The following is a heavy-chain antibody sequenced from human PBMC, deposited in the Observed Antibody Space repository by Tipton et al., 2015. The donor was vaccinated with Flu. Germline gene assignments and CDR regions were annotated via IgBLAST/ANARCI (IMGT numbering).Heavy chain of an antibody. CDR1: GYNFNTYW. V-gene: IGHV5-51*01. CDR2: IYPGDSDT. J-gene: IGHJ4*02. CDR3: ARQGWLSLRGVTDS. D-gene: IGHD3-10*01. Sequence: QLVQSGAEVKKPGESLKISCKGSGYNFNTYWIGWVRQMPGKGLEWVGIIYPGDSDTRYGPSFQGRVTISADKSISTAYLQWSTLQASDTAMYYCARQGWLSLRGVTDSWGQGTLVTVST.